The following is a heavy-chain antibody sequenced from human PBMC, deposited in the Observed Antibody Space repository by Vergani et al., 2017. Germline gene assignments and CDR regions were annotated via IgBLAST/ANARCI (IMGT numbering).Heavy chain of an antibody. CDR1: GGTFSSYA. J-gene: IGHJ4*02. CDR3: ASRPPDYDFWGGYSQPFDY. D-gene: IGHD3-3*01. CDR2: IIPIFGTA. Sequence: QVQLVQSGAEVKKPGSSVKVSCKASGGTFSSYAISWVRQAPGQGLEWMGGIIPIFGTANYAQKFQGRVTIAADESTSTAYMELSSLRSEDTAVYYCASRPPDYDFWGGYSQPFDYWGQGTLVTVSS. V-gene: IGHV1-69*01.